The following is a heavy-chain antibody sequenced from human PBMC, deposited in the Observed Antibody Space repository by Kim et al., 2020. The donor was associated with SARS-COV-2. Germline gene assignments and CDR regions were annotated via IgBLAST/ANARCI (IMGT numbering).Heavy chain of an antibody. CDR2: IYHSGST. J-gene: IGHJ4*02. V-gene: IGHV4-30-2*01. D-gene: IGHD2-15*01. Sequence: SETLSLTCAVSGGSISSGGYSWSWIRQPPGKGLEWIGYIYHSGSTYYNPSLKSRVTISVDRSKNQFSLKLSSVTAADTAVYYCARAARYCSGGSCVGAYYFDYWGQGTLVTVSS. CDR3: ARAARYCSGGSCVGAYYFDY. CDR1: GGSISSGGYS.